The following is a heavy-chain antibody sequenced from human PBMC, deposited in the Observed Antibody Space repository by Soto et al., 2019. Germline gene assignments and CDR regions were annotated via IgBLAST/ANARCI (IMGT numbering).Heavy chain of an antibody. V-gene: IGHV3-15*01. Sequence: EVQLVESGGGLVKPGGSLRLSCAASGFTFSNAWMTWVRQAPGKGLEWVGRVKSKTDGGTIDYAAHVKDRFTISRDDSKNTLYLQINSLNTEDTAVSYGIGPYSGSSMRFDYWGQGTLVTVSS. CDR2: VKSKTDGGTI. J-gene: IGHJ4*02. CDR1: GFTFSNAW. CDR3: IGPYSGSSMRFDY. D-gene: IGHD5-12*01.